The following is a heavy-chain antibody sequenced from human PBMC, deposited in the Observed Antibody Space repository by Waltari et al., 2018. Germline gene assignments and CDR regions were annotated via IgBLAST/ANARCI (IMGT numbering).Heavy chain of an antibody. CDR2: IRYDGSDK. J-gene: IGHJ4*02. Sequence: QVQLVESGGGVVQPGGSLRLSCAASGFTFSSYGMHWVRQAPGKGLEWVAFIRYDGSDKYYADSVKGRFTISRDNSKNTVYLQMNSLRAEDTAVYYCAKSPRPTYGSGSYLDYWGQGTLVTVSS. D-gene: IGHD3-10*01. V-gene: IGHV3-30*02. CDR1: GFTFSSYG. CDR3: AKSPRPTYGSGSYLDY.